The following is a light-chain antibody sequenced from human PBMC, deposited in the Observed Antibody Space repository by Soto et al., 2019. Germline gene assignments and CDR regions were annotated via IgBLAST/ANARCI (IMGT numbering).Light chain of an antibody. CDR2: DVN. CDR3: SSYTSSTALE. V-gene: IGLV2-14*03. J-gene: IGLJ2*01. Sequence: QSVLTQPASVSGSPGQSITISCTGTSSDVGGYNYVSWYQQHPGKAPKLMIYDVNNRPSGVSNRFSGSKSGNTASLTISGLQAEDEADYYCSSYTSSTALEFGGGTKLTVL. CDR1: SSDVGGYNY.